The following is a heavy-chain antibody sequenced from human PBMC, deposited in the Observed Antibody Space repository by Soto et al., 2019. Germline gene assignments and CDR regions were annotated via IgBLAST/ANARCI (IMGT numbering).Heavy chain of an antibody. Sequence: PSETLSLTCTVSGGSISSGGYYWSWIRQHPGKGLEWIGYIYYSGSTYYNPSLKSRVTISVDTSKNQFSLKLSSVTAADTALYYCARDHQLGAYYYYGMDVWGQGTTVTVSS. CDR2: IYYSGST. J-gene: IGHJ6*02. D-gene: IGHD6-13*01. CDR1: GGSISSGGYY. CDR3: ARDHQLGAYYYYGMDV. V-gene: IGHV4-31*03.